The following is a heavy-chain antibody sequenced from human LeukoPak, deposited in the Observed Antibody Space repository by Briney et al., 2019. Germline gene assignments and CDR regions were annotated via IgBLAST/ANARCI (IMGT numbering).Heavy chain of an antibody. Sequence: SGGSLRLSCAASGFTFSSYGMHWVRQAPGKGLEWVAFIRYDGSNKYYADSVKGRFTISRDNSKNTLYLQMNSLRAEDTAVYYCASIGYCSGGSCYSSYYYMDVWGKGTTVTISS. CDR2: IRYDGSNK. V-gene: IGHV3-30*02. J-gene: IGHJ6*03. D-gene: IGHD2-15*01. CDR1: GFTFSSYG. CDR3: ASIGYCSGGSCYSSYYYMDV.